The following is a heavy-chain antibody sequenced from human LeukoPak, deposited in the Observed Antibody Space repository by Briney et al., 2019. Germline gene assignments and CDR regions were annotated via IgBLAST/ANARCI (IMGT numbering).Heavy chain of an antibody. Sequence: ASVKVSCKASVYTFSGYQIHWVRQAPGQGLEWMGWINPNSGDTKYAQKFQGRVTMTSDTSTSTVYMELSRLSSDDTAVYSCARGAVSGTYRYLYWGQGTLVSLSS. CDR1: VYTFSGYQ. D-gene: IGHD3-16*02. CDR3: ARGAVSGTYRYLY. CDR2: INPNSGDT. J-gene: IGHJ4*02. V-gene: IGHV1-2*02.